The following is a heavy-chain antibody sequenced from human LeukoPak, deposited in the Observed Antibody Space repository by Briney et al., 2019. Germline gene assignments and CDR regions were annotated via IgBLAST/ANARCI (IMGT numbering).Heavy chain of an antibody. CDR2: INPNSGGT. D-gene: IGHD2-2*01. Sequence: ASVKVSCKASGYTFTGYYMHWVRQAPGQGLEWMGWINPNSGGTNYAQKFQGRVTMTRDTSISTAYMELSRLRSDDTAVYYCARDLLYCSSTSCYGTGYYYYYYYGMDVWGQGTTGTVSS. J-gene: IGHJ6*02. CDR1: GYTFTGYY. CDR3: ARDLLYCSSTSCYGTGYYYYYYYGMDV. V-gene: IGHV1-2*02.